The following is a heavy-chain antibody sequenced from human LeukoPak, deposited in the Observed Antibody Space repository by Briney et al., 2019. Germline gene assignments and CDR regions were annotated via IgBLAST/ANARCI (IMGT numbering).Heavy chain of an antibody. J-gene: IGHJ4*02. CDR3: TRQDCSGSSCSYVDY. CDR1: GFDFSGFY. CDR2: IRSKARSYTT. V-gene: IGHV3-73*01. D-gene: IGHD2-15*01. Sequence: GGSLKLSCAASGFDFSGFYMHWVRQASGRGLEWVGLIRSKARSYTTVYAEAVKGRFSISRDDSENTAYLQMNSLKADDTAVYYCTRQDCSGSSCSYVDYWGQGTLVTVSS.